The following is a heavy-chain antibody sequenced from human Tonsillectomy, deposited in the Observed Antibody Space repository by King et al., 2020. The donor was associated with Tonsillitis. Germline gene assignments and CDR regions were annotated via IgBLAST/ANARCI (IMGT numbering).Heavy chain of an antibody. Sequence: VPLQESGSGLVKPSQTLSLTCAVSGGSISSGGYSWSWIRQPPGQGLEWIGYIYHSGSTYYNPSLKSRVTISVDRSKNQFSLKLSSVTAADTAVYYCARRGGDIVVVPAATGWFDPWGQGTLVTVSS. D-gene: IGHD2-2*01. J-gene: IGHJ5*02. CDR3: ARRGGDIVVVPAATGWFDP. V-gene: IGHV4-30-2*01. CDR1: GGSISSGGYS. CDR2: IYHSGST.